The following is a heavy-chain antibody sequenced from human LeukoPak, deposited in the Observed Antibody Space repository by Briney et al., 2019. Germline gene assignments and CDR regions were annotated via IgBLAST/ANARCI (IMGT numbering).Heavy chain of an antibody. Sequence: GGSLRLSSAASGFTFSSYWMSWVRQAPGKGLEWVANIKQDESEKNYVDSVKGRFTISRDNVKNSLYLQMNSLRAEDTAVYSCARVNDYDSGSLYRPIDYWGQGTLVTVSS. CDR3: ARVNDYDSGSLYRPIDY. V-gene: IGHV3-7*01. J-gene: IGHJ4*02. D-gene: IGHD3-10*01. CDR1: GFTFSSYW. CDR2: IKQDESEK.